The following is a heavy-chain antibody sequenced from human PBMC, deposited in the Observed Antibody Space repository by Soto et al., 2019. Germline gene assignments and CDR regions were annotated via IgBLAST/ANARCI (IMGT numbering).Heavy chain of an antibody. CDR1: GYTFTGYY. Sequence: ASVKVSCKASGYTFTGYYMHWVRQAPGQGLEWMGWINPNSGGTNYAQKFQGRVTMTRDTSISTAYMELSRLRSDDTAVYYCARDGRPVTYYYDSRGSYPSTWGQATLVTVSS. CDR3: ARDGRPVTYYYDSRGSYPST. CDR2: INPNSGGT. V-gene: IGHV1-2*02. D-gene: IGHD3-22*01. J-gene: IGHJ4*02.